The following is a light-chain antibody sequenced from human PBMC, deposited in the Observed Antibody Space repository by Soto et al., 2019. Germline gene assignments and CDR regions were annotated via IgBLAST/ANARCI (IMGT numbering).Light chain of an antibody. Sequence: QSVLTQPPSVSGAPGQRVTISCTGSRSNIGADYDVHWYLQLPGTAPKLLIYGNNNRPSGGPDRFSASKSGTSASLAIPGLQAEDEADYYCQSYDSSLGGSRVFGTGTKVTVL. CDR1: RSNIGADYD. CDR2: GNN. J-gene: IGLJ1*01. V-gene: IGLV1-40*01. CDR3: QSYDSSLGGSRV.